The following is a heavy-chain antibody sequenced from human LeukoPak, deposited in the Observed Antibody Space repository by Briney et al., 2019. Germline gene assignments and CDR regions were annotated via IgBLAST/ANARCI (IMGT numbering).Heavy chain of an antibody. V-gene: IGHV4-4*07. Sequence: SETLSLTCTVSGGSLSRYYWSWVRQPAGKGLEWMGRIYTSGRTNYNPSFMSRVTMSVDTSKNQFSLKLSSVTAADTAVYYCARDLHYYDSSGYYYSDAFDIWGQGTMVTISS. CDR2: IYTSGRT. CDR3: ARDLHYYDSSGYYYSDAFDI. D-gene: IGHD3-22*01. J-gene: IGHJ3*02. CDR1: GGSLSRYY.